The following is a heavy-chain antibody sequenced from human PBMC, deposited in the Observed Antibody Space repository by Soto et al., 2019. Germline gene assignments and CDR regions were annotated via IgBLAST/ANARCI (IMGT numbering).Heavy chain of an antibody. CDR3: ARGGYYYDSSGYYANDY. CDR2: INPSGGST. V-gene: IGHV1-46*01. D-gene: IGHD3-22*01. J-gene: IGHJ4*02. Sequence: ASVKVSCTASGYTFTSYYMHWVRQAPGQGLEWMGIINPSGGSTSYAQKFQGRVTMTRDTSTSTVYMELSSLRSEDTAVYYCARGGYYYDSSGYYANDYWGQGTLVTVSS. CDR1: GYTFTSYY.